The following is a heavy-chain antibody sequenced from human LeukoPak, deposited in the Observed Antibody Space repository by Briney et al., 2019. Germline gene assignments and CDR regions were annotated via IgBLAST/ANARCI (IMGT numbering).Heavy chain of an antibody. D-gene: IGHD4-23*01. CDR2: INPNSGGT. V-gene: IGHV1-2*02. CDR3: ARHPGKVTNDWYFDL. Sequence: VASVKVSCKASGYTFTGYYMHWVRQAPGPGLEWMGWINPNSGGTNYAQKFQGRVTMTRDTSITTAYMELSRLSSDDTAVYYCARHPGKVTNDWYFDLWGRGTLVTVSS. J-gene: IGHJ2*01. CDR1: GYTFTGYY.